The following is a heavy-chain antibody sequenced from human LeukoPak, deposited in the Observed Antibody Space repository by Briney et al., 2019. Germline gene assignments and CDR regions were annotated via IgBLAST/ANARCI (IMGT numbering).Heavy chain of an antibody. Sequence: GGSLRLSCAASGFTFSSYSMNWVRQAPGKGLEWVSSITSSGTYIYYADSVKGRFTISRDNAKNSLYLQMDSLRAEDTAVYYCARDRANIVVVSASEYWGQGTLVTVSS. CDR3: ARDRANIVVVSASEY. CDR2: ITSSGTYI. V-gene: IGHV3-21*01. D-gene: IGHD2-21*01. J-gene: IGHJ4*02. CDR1: GFTFSSYS.